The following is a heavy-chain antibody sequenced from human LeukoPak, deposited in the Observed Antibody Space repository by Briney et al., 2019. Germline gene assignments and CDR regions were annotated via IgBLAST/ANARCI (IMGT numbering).Heavy chain of an antibody. Sequence: GESLKISCKGSGYSFTSYWISWVRQMPGKGLEWMERIDPSDSYTNYSPSFQGHVTISADKSISTAYLQWSSLKASDTAMYYCARAIRNYDILTGYLYYFDYWGQGTLVTVSS. J-gene: IGHJ4*02. CDR2: IDPSDSYT. D-gene: IGHD3-9*01. V-gene: IGHV5-10-1*01. CDR3: ARAIRNYDILTGYLYYFDY. CDR1: GYSFTSYW.